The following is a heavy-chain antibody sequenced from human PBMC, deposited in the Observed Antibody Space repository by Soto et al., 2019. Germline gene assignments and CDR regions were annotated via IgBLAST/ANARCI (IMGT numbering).Heavy chain of an antibody. CDR1: GGTFSSYA. J-gene: IGHJ4*02. CDR2: IIPIFGTA. Sequence: GASVKVSCKASGGTFSSYAISWVRQAPGQGLEWMGGIIPIFGTANYAQKFQGRVTITADESTSTAYMELSSLRSEDTAVYYCARDSAMGPYFDYWGQGTLVTVSS. D-gene: IGHD2-2*01. V-gene: IGHV1-69*13. CDR3: ARDSAMGPYFDY.